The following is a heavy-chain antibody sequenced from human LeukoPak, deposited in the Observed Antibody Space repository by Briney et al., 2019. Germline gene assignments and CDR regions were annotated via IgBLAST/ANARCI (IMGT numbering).Heavy chain of an antibody. V-gene: IGHV4-59*08. D-gene: IGHD5-24*01. J-gene: IGHJ4*02. Sequence: PSETLSLTCTVSGGSISTYYWSWIRQPPGKGLEWIGYIYYSGSTNYNPSLKSRVTISVDTSKNQFSLKLTSVTAADTAVYYCARLYLPATRFDYWGQGTLVTVSS. CDR2: IYYSGST. CDR3: ARLYLPATRFDY. CDR1: GGSISTYY.